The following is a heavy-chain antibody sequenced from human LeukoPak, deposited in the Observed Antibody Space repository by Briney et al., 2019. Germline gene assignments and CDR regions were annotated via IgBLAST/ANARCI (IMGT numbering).Heavy chain of an antibody. Sequence: GSSVKVSCKASGYTFTRYYMHWVRQAPGQGLEWMGRINPNNGGTNYAQKLQDRVTMTRDTSSSTAYMELSRLRSDDTALYHGARVGDVVVVAATDDAFDIWGEGTRVTVSS. D-gene: IGHD2-15*01. CDR3: ARVGDVVVVAATDDAFDI. J-gene: IGHJ3*02. CDR1: GYTFTRYY. V-gene: IGHV1-2*06. CDR2: INPNNGGT.